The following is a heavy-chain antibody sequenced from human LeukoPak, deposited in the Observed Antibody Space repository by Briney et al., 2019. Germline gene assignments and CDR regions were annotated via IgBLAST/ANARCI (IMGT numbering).Heavy chain of an antibody. CDR1: GYTFTSYD. CDR3: ARGRYYDILTGYYKPYYYMDV. CDR2: MNPNSGNT. V-gene: IGHV1-8*02. Sequence: ASVKVSCKASGYTFTSYDIKWVRQATGQGLEWMGWMNPNSGNTGYAQKFQGRVTMTRNTSISTAYMELSSLRSEDTAVYYCARGRYYDILTGYYKPYYYMDVWGKGTTVTISS. D-gene: IGHD3-9*01. J-gene: IGHJ6*03.